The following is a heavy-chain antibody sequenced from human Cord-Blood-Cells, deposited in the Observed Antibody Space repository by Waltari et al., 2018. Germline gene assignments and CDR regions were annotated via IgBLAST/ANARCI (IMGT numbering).Heavy chain of an antibody. V-gene: IGHV4-38-2*02. CDR3: AREIIAAAGTYYGMDV. Sequence: QVQLQESGPGLVKPSETLSLTCAVSGYSISSGYYWGWIRQPPGKGLEWIGSIYHSGSTYYNPSLKSRVTISVDTSKNQFSVKLSSVTAADTAVYYCAREIIAAAGTYYGMDVWGQGTTVTVSS. J-gene: IGHJ6*02. CDR2: IYHSGST. D-gene: IGHD6-13*01. CDR1: GYSISSGYY.